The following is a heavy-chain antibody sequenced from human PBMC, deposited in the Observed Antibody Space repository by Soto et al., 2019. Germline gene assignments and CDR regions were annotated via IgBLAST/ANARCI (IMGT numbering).Heavy chain of an antibody. J-gene: IGHJ4*02. D-gene: IGHD1-1*01. CDR3: AKNSPERYPYYFDY. CDR1: GFTFSSYG. Sequence: GGSLRLSCAASGFTFSSYGMHWVRQAPGKGLEWVAVISYDGSNKYYADSVKGRFTISRDNSKNTLYLQMNSLRAEDTAVYYCAKNSPERYPYYFDYWGQGTLVTVSS. V-gene: IGHV3-30*18. CDR2: ISYDGSNK.